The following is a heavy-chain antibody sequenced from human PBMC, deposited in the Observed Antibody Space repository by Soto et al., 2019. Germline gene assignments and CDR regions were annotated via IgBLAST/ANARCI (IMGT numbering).Heavy chain of an antibody. D-gene: IGHD2-15*01. J-gene: IGHJ1*01. CDR1: GFTFSSYG. Sequence: PGGSLRLSCAASGFTFSSYGMHWVRQAPGKGLEWVAVIWYDGSNKYYADSVKGRFTISRDNSKNTLYLQMNSLRAEDTAVYYCARGADVVVAAYLQHWGQGTLVTVSS. V-gene: IGHV3-33*01. CDR3: ARGADVVVAAYLQH. CDR2: IWYDGSNK.